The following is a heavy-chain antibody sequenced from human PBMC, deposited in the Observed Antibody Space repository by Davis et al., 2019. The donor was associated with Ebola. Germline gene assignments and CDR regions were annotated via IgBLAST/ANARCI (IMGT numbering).Heavy chain of an antibody. CDR1: AYTFTSYG. J-gene: IGHJ4*02. D-gene: IGHD5-18*01. CDR3: ARSGRGYSYGRIDY. CDR2: ISAYNGNT. V-gene: IGHV1-18*01. Sequence: ASVKVSCKASAYTFTSYGISWVRQAPGQGVEWMGWISAYNGNTNYAQKLQGRVTMTTDIYTRTAYMELRSLRSDDTAVYYCARSGRGYSYGRIDYWGQGTLVTGSS.